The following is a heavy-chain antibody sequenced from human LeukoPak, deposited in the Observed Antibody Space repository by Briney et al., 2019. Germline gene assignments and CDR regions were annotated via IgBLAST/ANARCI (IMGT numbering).Heavy chain of an antibody. J-gene: IGHJ4*02. CDR3: AKVGGGYSYGHPFFDY. D-gene: IGHD5-18*01. CDR2: ISGSGGST. CDR1: GFTFSSYA. Sequence: GGSLRLSCAASGFTFSSYAMSWVRQAPGKGLEWVSAISGSGGSTYYADSVKGRFTISRDNSKNTLYLQMNSLRAEDTAVYYCAKVGGGYSYGHPFFDYWGQGTLVTVSS. V-gene: IGHV3-23*01.